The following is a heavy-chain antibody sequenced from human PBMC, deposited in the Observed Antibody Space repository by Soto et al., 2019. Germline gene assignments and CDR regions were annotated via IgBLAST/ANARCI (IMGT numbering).Heavy chain of an antibody. Sequence: GASVKVSCKASGGTFSSYAISWVRQAPGQGLEWMGGIIPIFGTANYAQKFQGRVTITADESTSTAYMELSSLRSEDTAVYYCARGLGSRQQLADHDAFDIWGQGTMVTVSS. J-gene: IGHJ3*02. CDR2: IIPIFGTA. CDR1: GGTFSSYA. D-gene: IGHD6-13*01. CDR3: ARGLGSRQQLADHDAFDI. V-gene: IGHV1-69*13.